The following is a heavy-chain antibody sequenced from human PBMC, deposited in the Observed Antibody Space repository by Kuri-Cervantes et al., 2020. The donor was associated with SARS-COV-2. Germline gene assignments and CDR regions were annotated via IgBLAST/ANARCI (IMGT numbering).Heavy chain of an antibody. Sequence: GESLKISCAASGFTFSSYAMHWVRQAPGKGLEWVAVISYDGSNKYYADSVKGRFTISRDNSKNTLYLQMNSLRAEDTAVYYCARGGYCSGGSCYLRCNWFDPWGQGTLVTVSS. CDR1: GFTFSSYA. J-gene: IGHJ5*02. V-gene: IGHV3-30-3*01. CDR3: ARGGYCSGGSCYLRCNWFDP. D-gene: IGHD2-15*01. CDR2: ISYDGSNK.